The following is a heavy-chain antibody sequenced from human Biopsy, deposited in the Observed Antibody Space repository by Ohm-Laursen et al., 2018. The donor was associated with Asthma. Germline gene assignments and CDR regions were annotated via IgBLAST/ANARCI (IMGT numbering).Heavy chain of an antibody. CDR2: VYWTGST. Sequence: TLSLTCSVYGGSISSFYWSWIRQSPEKGLEWMGYVYWTGSTNYNPSLKSGITMSVDTSKNRMFLELTSVTAADTAIYYCVRAVRNEQWLAPFDYWGQGKPVTVSS. V-gene: IGHV4-59*01. J-gene: IGHJ4*02. D-gene: IGHD6-19*01. CDR1: GGSISSFY. CDR3: VRAVRNEQWLAPFDY.